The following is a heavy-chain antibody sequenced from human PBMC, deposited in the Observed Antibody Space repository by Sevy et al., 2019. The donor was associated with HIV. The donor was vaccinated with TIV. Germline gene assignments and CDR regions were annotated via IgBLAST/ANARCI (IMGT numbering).Heavy chain of an antibody. CDR3: GGEGGYTSARSPGNH. CDR1: GFTFNTHA. D-gene: IGHD5-18*01. Sequence: GGSLRLSCAASGFTFNTHAMHWVRQAPGKGLEWVALISYDGIIKYYADSVKGRLTISRDNSKNTLSLQMNSLRVEDTAVYYGGGEGGYTSARSPGNHWGRGTLVTVSS. J-gene: IGHJ4*02. V-gene: IGHV3-30*04. CDR2: ISYDGIIK.